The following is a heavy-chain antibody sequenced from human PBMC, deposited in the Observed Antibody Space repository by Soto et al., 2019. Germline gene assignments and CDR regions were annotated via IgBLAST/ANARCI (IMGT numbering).Heavy chain of an antibody. Sequence: EVQLVESGGGLVQPGGSLRLSCAASGFTFSDHYMDWVRQAPGKGLEWVGRSRNKANSYSTEYGASVKGRFTISRDESKNSLYLQMNSLKTEDTAVYYCARFSGSYTRGLDYWGQGTLVTVSS. CDR2: SRNKANSYST. V-gene: IGHV3-72*01. CDR3: ARFSGSYTRGLDY. D-gene: IGHD1-26*01. J-gene: IGHJ4*02. CDR1: GFTFSDHY.